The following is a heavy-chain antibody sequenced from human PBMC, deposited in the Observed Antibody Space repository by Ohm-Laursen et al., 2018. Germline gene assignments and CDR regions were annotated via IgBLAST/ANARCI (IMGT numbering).Heavy chain of an antibody. D-gene: IGHD1-26*01. J-gene: IGHJ5*01. CDR1: GYSISSGYY. CDR3: TRRLTYSGSPTWIDS. Sequence: GTLSLTCAVSGYSISSGYYWGWIRQPPGKGLEWIGSIYHSGSTYYNPSLKSPVTISVDTSKNQFSLKLTSVTAADTAVYFCTRRLTYSGSPTWIDSWGQGILVTVSS. V-gene: IGHV4-38-2*01. CDR2: IYHSGST.